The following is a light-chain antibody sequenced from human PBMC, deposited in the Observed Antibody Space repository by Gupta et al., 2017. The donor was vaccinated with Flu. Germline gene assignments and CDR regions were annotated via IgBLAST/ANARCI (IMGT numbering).Light chain of an antibody. J-gene: IGKJ2*01. V-gene: IGKV1-39*01. CDR3: QQSYNSPQN. CDR2: AAS. CDR1: QSISTY. Sequence: DIQMTQSPSSLSTFVGDRVTITCRASQSISTYLNWYQQKPGKAPKLLISAASSVHSGVPSRFSGSGSGTDFTLTISSLEPEDFGTYYCQQSYNSPQNFGQGTKLEIK.